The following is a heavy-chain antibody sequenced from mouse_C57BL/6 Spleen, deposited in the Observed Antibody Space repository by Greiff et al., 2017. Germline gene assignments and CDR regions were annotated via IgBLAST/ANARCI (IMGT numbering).Heavy chain of an antibody. CDR1: GYTFTSYW. CDR2: IDPSDSET. V-gene: IGHV1-52*01. D-gene: IGHD3-1*01. Sequence: QVQLQQPGAELVRPGSSVKLSCKASGYTFTSYWMHWVKQRPIQGLEWIGNIDPSDSETHYNQKFKDKATLTVDKSSSTAYMQLSSLTSEDSAVYYCAREGLDYYAMDYWGQGTSVTVSS. J-gene: IGHJ4*01. CDR3: AREGLDYYAMDY.